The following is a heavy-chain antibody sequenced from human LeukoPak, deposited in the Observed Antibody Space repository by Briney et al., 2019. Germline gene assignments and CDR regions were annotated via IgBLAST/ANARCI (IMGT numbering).Heavy chain of an antibody. D-gene: IGHD3-16*01. J-gene: IGHJ5*02. CDR2: IYYSGST. V-gene: IGHV4-39*07. CDR1: GGSISSSSYY. CDR3: ARDLRRLTYYVNWFDP. Sequence: SETLSLTCTVSGGSISSSSYYWGWIRQPPGKGLEWIGSIYYSGSTYYNPSLKSRVTISVDTSKNQFSLKLSSVTAADTAVYYCARDLRRLTYYVNWFDPWGQGTLVTVSS.